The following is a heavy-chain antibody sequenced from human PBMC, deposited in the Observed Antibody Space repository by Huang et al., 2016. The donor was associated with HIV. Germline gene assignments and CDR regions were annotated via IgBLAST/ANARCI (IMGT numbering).Heavy chain of an antibody. D-gene: IGHD6-19*01. CDR1: GGSFRGYY. CDR3: AREKAADSAWYGVYYFDY. Sequence: QVQLRQWGAGLVKPSETLSLTCAVYGGSFRGYYWTWIRQSPGKGLEWIGELNHTGKTNYQPSLKSRVTISKDMAKNQFSLQLTSVSAADTGVYFCAREKAADSAWYGVYYFDYWGEGALVTVTS. CDR2: LNHTGKT. V-gene: IGHV4-34*01. J-gene: IGHJ4*02.